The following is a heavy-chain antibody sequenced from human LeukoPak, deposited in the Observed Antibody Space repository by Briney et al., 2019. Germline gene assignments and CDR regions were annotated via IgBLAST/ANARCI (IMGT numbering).Heavy chain of an antibody. CDR2: INPSGGST. D-gene: IGHD3-10*01. CDR1: GYTFTSYY. Sequence: GASVKVSCKASGYTFTSYYMHWVRQAPGQGLEWMGIINPSGGSTSYAQKFQGRVTMTRDTSTSTVYMELSSLRSEDTAVYYCATSRFGELMVDAFDIWGQGTMVTVSS. CDR3: ATSRFGELMVDAFDI. J-gene: IGHJ3*02. V-gene: IGHV1-46*01.